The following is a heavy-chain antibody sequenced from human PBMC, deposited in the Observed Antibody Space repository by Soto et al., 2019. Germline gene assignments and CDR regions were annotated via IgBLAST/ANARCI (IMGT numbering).Heavy chain of an antibody. J-gene: IGHJ4*02. Sequence: QVQLVQSGAEVKKPGSSVRVSCKASGDTFTFYSINWVGQAPGLGLEWMGRINPILSMSNYAQRFQGRVTMTADKSTSTAYMELSSLRSEDTAMYYCASSYGSGYRAVDYWGQGALVTVSS. V-gene: IGHV1-69*02. D-gene: IGHD3-10*01. CDR1: GDTFTFYS. CDR3: ASSYGSGYRAVDY. CDR2: INPILSMS.